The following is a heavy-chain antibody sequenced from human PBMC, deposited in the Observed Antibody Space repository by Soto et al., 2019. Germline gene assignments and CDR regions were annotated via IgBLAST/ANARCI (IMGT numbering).Heavy chain of an antibody. D-gene: IGHD2-2*02. CDR2: INPSGGST. CDR1: GYTFTSYY. J-gene: IGHJ4*02. V-gene: IGHV1-46*01. CDR3: ANPGEYTDAYDY. Sequence: ASVKVSFKASGYTFTSYYMHWLRQAPGQGLEWMGIINPSGGSTSYAQKFQGRVTMTRDTSTSTVYMELSSLRSEDTAVYYCANPGEYTDAYDYWGQGTLVTVSS.